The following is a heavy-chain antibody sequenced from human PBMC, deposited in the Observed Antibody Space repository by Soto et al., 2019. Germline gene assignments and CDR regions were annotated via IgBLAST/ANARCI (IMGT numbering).Heavy chain of an antibody. D-gene: IGHD3-22*01. V-gene: IGHV4-31*03. CDR3: AREDRNYHDRSGYYL. CDR1: GGSINNGSYY. Sequence: SETLSLTCTVSGGSINNGSYYWSWIRQHPGKGLEWIGYIHSSGSTNYNPSLMSRLTISEDTSKNQFSLKVNSVTAADTAVYYCAREDRNYHDRSGYYLWGQGTQVT. CDR2: IHSSGST. J-gene: IGHJ5*02.